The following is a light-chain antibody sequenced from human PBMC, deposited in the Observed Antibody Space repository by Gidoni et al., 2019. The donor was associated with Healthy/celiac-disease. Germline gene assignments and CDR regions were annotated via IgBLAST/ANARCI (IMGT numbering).Light chain of an antibody. CDR3: QVWDSSSDWV. Sequence: SYVLTQPPSVSVAPGQTARITCGGNNIGSKSVHWYQQKPGPAPVLVVYDDSDRPSGIPARFSGSNSGNTATLTISRVEAGDEADYYCQVWDSSSDWVFGGGTKLTVL. V-gene: IGLV3-21*02. J-gene: IGLJ3*02. CDR2: DDS. CDR1: NIGSKS.